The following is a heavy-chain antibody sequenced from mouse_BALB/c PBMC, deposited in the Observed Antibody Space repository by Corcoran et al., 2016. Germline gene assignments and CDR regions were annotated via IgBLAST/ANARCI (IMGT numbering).Heavy chain of an antibody. CDR3: ARRANYGSSHIDY. CDR2: IYWDDDK. Sequence: QVTLKESGPGILQPSQTLSLTCSFSGFSLSTSGMGVSWIRQPSGKGLEWLAHIYWDDDKRYNLSLKSRLTISKDTSRNQVFLKITSVDTADTATYYCARRANYGSSHIDYWGQGTTLTVSS. D-gene: IGHD1-1*01. J-gene: IGHJ2*01. V-gene: IGHV8-12*01. CDR1: GFSLSTSGMG.